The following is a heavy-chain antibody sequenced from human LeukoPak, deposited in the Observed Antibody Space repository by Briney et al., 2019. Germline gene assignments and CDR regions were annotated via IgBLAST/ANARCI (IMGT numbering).Heavy chain of an antibody. CDR3: AVQKGYSSSWTTNWFDP. CDR1: GASLTSTGSS. Sequence: PSETLSLTCTVAGASLTSTGSSWGWVRQPPGKGLEWLGSIYYSEKTSYNPSHKSRVTISVDTSKNQFSLKLSSVTAADTAVYYCAVQKGYSSSWTTNWFDPWGQGTLVTVSS. J-gene: IGHJ5*02. V-gene: IGHV4-39*01. CDR2: IYYSEKT. D-gene: IGHD6-13*01.